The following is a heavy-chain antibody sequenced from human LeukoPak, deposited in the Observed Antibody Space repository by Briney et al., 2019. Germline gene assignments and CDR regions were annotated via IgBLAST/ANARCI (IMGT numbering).Heavy chain of an antibody. J-gene: IGHJ4*02. V-gene: IGHV3-21*01. D-gene: IGHD1-14*01. Sequence: GGSLRLSCAASGFTFSSYSMNWVRQAPGKGLEWVSSISSSSSYIYYADSVKGRFTISRDNAKNSLYLQMNSLRAEDTAVYYCARGSRTPSHYFDYWGQGTLVTVSS. CDR3: ARGSRTPSHYFDY. CDR2: ISSSSSYI. CDR1: GFTFSSYS.